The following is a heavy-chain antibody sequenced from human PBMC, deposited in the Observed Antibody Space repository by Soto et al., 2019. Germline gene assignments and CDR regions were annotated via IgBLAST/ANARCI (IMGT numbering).Heavy chain of an antibody. CDR1: GYTFTSYD. CDR2: MDPNSGNT. D-gene: IGHD4-17*01. V-gene: IGHV1-8*01. CDR3: AFSDYGDYVAFDI. J-gene: IGHJ3*02. Sequence: GASVKVSCKTSGYTFTSYDINWVRQATGQGLEWMGWMDPNSGNTIYAQKFQGRVTMTKDTSTDTAYMELSSLRSEDTAVYYCAFSDYGDYVAFDIWGQGTMVTVSS.